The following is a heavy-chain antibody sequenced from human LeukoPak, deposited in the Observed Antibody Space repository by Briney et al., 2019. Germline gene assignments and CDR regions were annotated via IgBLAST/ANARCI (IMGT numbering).Heavy chain of an antibody. D-gene: IGHD3-22*01. V-gene: IGHV4-31*03. CDR1: GGSISSGGYY. J-gene: IGHJ5*02. Sequence: SQTLSLTCTVSGGSISSGGYYWSWIRQHPGKGLEWIGYIYYSGSTYYNPSLKSRVTISVDTSKNQFSLKLSSVTAADTAVYYCARDQPGYYDSSGSWFDPWGQGTLVTVSS. CDR2: IYYSGST. CDR3: ARDQPGYYDSSGSWFDP.